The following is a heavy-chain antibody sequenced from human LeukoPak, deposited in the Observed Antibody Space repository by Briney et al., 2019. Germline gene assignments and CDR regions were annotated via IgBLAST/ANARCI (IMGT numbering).Heavy chain of an antibody. V-gene: IGHV3-48*04. Sequence: GGSLRLSCAASGFTFSSYTMNWVRQAPGKGLERVSYISSSGSTIYYADSVKGRFTISRDNAKNSLYLQMNSLRAEDTAVYYCARVLYYYYMDVWGKGTTVTISS. CDR3: ARVLYYYYMDV. CDR2: ISSSGSTI. CDR1: GFTFSSYT. J-gene: IGHJ6*03.